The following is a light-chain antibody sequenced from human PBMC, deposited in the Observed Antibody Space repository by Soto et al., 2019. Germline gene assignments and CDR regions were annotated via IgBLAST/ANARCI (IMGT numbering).Light chain of an antibody. J-gene: IGKJ5*01. Sequence: ERVMMQSPATLSVSPGERVTLSCMAIQSVSSNLAWYQQKPGQAPRLLIYGTSTRATGIPANFSGSGSGTEFTLTISSLQSEDFEVYYCQQYDNWPPTFGQGARLEIK. CDR2: GTS. CDR3: QQYDNWPPT. CDR1: QSVSSN. V-gene: IGKV3-15*01.